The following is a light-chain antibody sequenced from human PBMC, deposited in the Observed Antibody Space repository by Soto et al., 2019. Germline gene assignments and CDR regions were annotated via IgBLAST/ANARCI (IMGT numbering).Light chain of an antibody. Sequence: DIQMTQSPSSVSASVGDRVSITCRTSQGISNWLAWYQQKPGRAPKLLIYTGSSLQSGVPSRFSGTGSGTDFTLTISSLQPEDVATYYCQQANSFPLTFGGGTKVEIK. CDR3: QQANSFPLT. V-gene: IGKV1-12*01. J-gene: IGKJ4*01. CDR1: QGISNW. CDR2: TGS.